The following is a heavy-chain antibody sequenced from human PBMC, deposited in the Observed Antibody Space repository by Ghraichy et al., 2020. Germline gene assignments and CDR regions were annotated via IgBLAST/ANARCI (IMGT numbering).Heavy chain of an antibody. CDR3: ARGPHPFYHYYGMDV. V-gene: IGHV3-21*01. CDR1: GFTFSSCN. Sequence: SCAASGFTFSSCNMNWVRQAPGKGLEWVSSIGSSRSYIYYADSLKGRFTISRDNAKNSLYLQMDSLRAEDTAVYYCARGPHPFYHYYGMDVWGQGTTVTVSS. J-gene: IGHJ6*02. CDR2: IGSSRSYI.